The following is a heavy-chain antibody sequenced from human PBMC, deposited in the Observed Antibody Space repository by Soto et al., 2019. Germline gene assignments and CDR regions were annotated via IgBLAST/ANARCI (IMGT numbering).Heavy chain of an antibody. CDR2: IRGTGDST. D-gene: IGHD6-19*01. Sequence: EVQLLESGGGLVQPGGSLRLACAASGFSFRSYAMSWVRQAPGKGLEWVSAIRGTGDSTYYADSVKGRFTISRDNSKNTLYLQMNSLRAEDTAVYYCAKDRRVFAMAGLGLPFDYWGQGTLVTVSS. CDR3: AKDRRVFAMAGLGLPFDY. CDR1: GFSFRSYA. V-gene: IGHV3-23*01. J-gene: IGHJ4*02.